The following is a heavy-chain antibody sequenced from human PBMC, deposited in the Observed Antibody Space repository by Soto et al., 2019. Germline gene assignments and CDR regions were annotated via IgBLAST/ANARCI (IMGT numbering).Heavy chain of an antibody. D-gene: IGHD1-26*01. Sequence: QAQVVQSGAEAKRPGTSVKVFCKVSGYTFTNYFHWIRQAPGQGLEWMGWMNSDDGVTEYVRKFQGRVTLTRDTSITTAYMELSSLTSDDTAGYYCARENSSYLDWGQGTLVTVSS. V-gene: IGHV1-2*02. CDR1: GYTFTNY. CDR3: ARENSSYLD. CDR2: MNSDDGVT. J-gene: IGHJ4*02.